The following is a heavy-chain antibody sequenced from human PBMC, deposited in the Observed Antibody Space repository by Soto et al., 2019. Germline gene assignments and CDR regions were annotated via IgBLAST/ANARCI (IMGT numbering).Heavy chain of an antibody. Sequence: QVQLVQSGTEVRKPGSSVKVSCKASGGTFDSNAISWVRLAPGQGLEWMGGIIPIFGTINNAQKFQDRVTMTGDESANIVYMELSSLTSEDTAIYYCAREGLTFGAGAVGGAFDIWGQGTLVTVSS. CDR2: IIPIFGTI. CDR1: GGTFDSNA. D-gene: IGHD2-15*01. V-gene: IGHV1-69*12. CDR3: AREGLTFGAGAVGGAFDI. J-gene: IGHJ3*02.